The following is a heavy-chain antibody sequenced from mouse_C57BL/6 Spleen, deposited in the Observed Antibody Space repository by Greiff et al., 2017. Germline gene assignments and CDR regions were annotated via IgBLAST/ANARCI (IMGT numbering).Heavy chain of an antibody. CDR2: IYPRSGNT. V-gene: IGHV1-81*01. D-gene: IGHD1-1*01. CDR1: GYTFTSYG. CDR3: AKGRGSSSDWYFDV. Sequence: VKLQESGAELARPGASVKLSCKASGYTFTSYGISWVKQRTGQGLEWIGEIYPRSGNTYYNEKFKGKATLTADKSSSTAYMELRSLTSEDSAVYFCAKGRGSSSDWYFDVWGTGTTVTVSS. J-gene: IGHJ1*03.